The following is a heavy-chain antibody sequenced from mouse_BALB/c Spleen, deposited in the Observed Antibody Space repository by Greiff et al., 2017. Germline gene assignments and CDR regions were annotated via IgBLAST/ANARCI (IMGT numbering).Heavy chain of an antibody. D-gene: IGHD1-2*01. CDR2: IYPGSGNT. J-gene: IGHJ1*01. Sequence: SGAELVRPGTSVKISCKASGYAFTNYWLGWVKQRPGHGLEWIGDIYPGSGNTYYNEKFKGKATLTADKSSSTAYMQLSSLTSEDSAVYFCARRVITTVWYFDVWGAGTTVTVSS. V-gene: IGHV1-63*01. CDR3: ARRVITTVWYFDV. CDR1: GYAFTNYW.